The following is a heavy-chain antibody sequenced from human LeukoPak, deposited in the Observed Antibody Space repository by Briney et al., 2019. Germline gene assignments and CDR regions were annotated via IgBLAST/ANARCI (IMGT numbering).Heavy chain of an antibody. Sequence: GGSLRLSCAASGFTFSRYAMSWVRQAPGKGLEWVAVISYDGSNKYYADSVKGRFTISRDNSKNTLYLQMNSLRAEDTAVYYCARDGGYSSGWYRSWGQGTLVTVSS. J-gene: IGHJ4*02. CDR3: ARDGGYSSGWYRS. CDR1: GFTFSRYA. CDR2: ISYDGSNK. D-gene: IGHD6-19*01. V-gene: IGHV3-30-3*01.